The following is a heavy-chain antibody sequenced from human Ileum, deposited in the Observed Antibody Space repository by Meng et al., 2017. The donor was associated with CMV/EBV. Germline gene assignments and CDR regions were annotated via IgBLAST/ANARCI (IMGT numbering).Heavy chain of an antibody. CDR3: AREDYQPPYQFDY. CDR2: ISPYNGHT. Sequence: GESLKVSCKASDYPFTTYTISWVRQAPGQGLEWMGWISPYNGHTKYAPMVQGRVTLTADTSTSTAYMELRSLRSDDTAIYFCAREDYQPPYQFDYWGQGTLVTVSS. D-gene: IGHD2-2*01. J-gene: IGHJ4*02. CDR1: DYPFTTYT. V-gene: IGHV1-18*01.